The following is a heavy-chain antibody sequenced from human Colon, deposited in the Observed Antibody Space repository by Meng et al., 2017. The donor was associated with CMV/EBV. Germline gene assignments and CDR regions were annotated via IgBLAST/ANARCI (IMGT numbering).Heavy chain of an antibody. CDR3: ARDPYIKAFDI. CDR2: IKEDGSQK. J-gene: IGHJ3*02. V-gene: IGHV3-7*01. Sequence: GESLKISCVASGFTFSNYWMTWLRQAPGRGLELVAHIKEDGSQKDFLDSVKGRFTISRDNAKNSLYLQMNSLRAEDTAVYYCARDPYIKAFDIWGQGTVVTVSS. CDR1: GFTFSNYW. D-gene: IGHD4-11*01.